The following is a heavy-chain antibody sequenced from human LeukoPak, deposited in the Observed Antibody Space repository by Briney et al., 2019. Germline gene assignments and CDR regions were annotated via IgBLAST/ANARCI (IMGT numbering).Heavy chain of an antibody. CDR1: GRSISSGGYY. D-gene: IGHD5-12*01. V-gene: IGHV4-31*03. J-gene: IGHJ3*02. CDR2: IYYSGST. Sequence: SETLSLTCTVSGRSISSGGYYWSWVRQHRGKGLEWIGYIYYSGSTYYNPSLKSRVTISVDTSKNQFSLKLSSVTAADTAVYYCARSAMGGYSKLDAFDIWGQGTMVTVSS. CDR3: ARSAMGGYSKLDAFDI.